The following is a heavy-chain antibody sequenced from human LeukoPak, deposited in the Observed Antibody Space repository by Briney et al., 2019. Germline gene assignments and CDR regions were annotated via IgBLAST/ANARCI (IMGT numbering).Heavy chain of an antibody. CDR3: ATGYSSTWYYFDY. D-gene: IGHD6-13*01. CDR1: GDSISSYY. CDR2: SYHTGST. Sequence: SETLSLTCTVSGDSISSYYWSWLRQPPGKGLEWIGYSYHTGSTNYNPSLKSRVTISVDTSKNQFSLKLSSVTAGDTAVYYCATGYSSTWYYFDYWGQGTLVTVSS. J-gene: IGHJ4*02. V-gene: IGHV4-59*01.